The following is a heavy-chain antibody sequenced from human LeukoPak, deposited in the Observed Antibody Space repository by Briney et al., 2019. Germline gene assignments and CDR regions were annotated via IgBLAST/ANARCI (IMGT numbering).Heavy chain of an antibody. CDR1: GYTLTELS. CDR2: FYPEDGET. CDR3: ATGDIVVVVAAQYAFDI. D-gene: IGHD2-15*01. V-gene: IGHV1-24*01. Sequence: ASVKVSCKVSGYTLTELSMHWVRQAPGKGLEWLGGFYPEDGETIYAQKFQGRVTMTEDTSTDTAYMELSSLRSEDTAVYYCATGDIVVVVAAQYAFDIWGQGTMVTVSS. J-gene: IGHJ3*02.